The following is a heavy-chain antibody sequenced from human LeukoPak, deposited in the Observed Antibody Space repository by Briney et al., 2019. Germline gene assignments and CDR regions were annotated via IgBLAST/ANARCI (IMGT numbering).Heavy chain of an antibody. CDR1: GASISNYY. D-gene: IGHD1-26*01. Sequence: SETLSVTGTGWGASISNYYWSWIRQTPEKGLEWMGHIHTSGASRYYPSLESRLTLSIDTSRNHLSLKLTSVTAADTAVYFCARLGSYHDSWGQGALVTVSS. J-gene: IGHJ4*02. CDR2: IHTSGAS. CDR3: ARLGSYHDS. V-gene: IGHV4-4*09.